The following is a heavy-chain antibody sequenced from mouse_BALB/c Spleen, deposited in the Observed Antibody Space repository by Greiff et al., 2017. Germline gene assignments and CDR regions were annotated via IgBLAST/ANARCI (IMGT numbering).Heavy chain of an antibody. Sequence: EVQRVESGGGLVKPGGSLKLSCAASGFTFSDYYMYWVRQTPEKRLEWVATISDGGSYTYYPDSVKGRFTISRDNAKNNLYLQMSSLKSEDTAMYYCARGGNYYGNYDAMDYWGQGTSVTVSS. J-gene: IGHJ4*01. CDR2: ISDGGSYT. CDR1: GFTFSDYY. CDR3: ARGGNYYGNYDAMDY. V-gene: IGHV5-4*02. D-gene: IGHD2-1*01.